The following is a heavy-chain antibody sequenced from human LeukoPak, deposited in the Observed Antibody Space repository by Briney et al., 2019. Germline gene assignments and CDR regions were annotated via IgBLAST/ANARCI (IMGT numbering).Heavy chain of an antibody. CDR1: GFTVSSNY. V-gene: IGHV3-53*01. CDR3: VKGQLGPIYDMDV. D-gene: IGHD1-1*01. CDR2: IYSSGTT. J-gene: IGHJ6*02. Sequence: GSLRLSCEASGFTVSSNYMNWVRQAPEKGLEWVSVIYSSGTTYYADSVEGRFTVSRDNSKNTLFLQMNSLRVEDTAVYYCVKGQLGPIYDMDVWGQGTTVTVFS.